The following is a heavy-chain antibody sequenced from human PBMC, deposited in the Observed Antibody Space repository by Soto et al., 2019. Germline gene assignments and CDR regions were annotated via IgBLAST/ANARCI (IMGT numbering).Heavy chain of an antibody. CDR3: ARGSGFTMVRGAPFYYYYYMDV. CDR2: INHSGST. V-gene: IGHV4-34*01. J-gene: IGHJ6*03. Sequence: SETLSLTCAVYGGSFSGYYWSWIRQPPGKGLEWIGEINHSGSTNYNPSLKSRVTISVDTSKNQFSLKLSSVTAADTAVYYCARGSGFTMVRGAPFYYYYYMDVWGKGTTVTVSS. CDR1: GGSFSGYY. D-gene: IGHD3-10*01.